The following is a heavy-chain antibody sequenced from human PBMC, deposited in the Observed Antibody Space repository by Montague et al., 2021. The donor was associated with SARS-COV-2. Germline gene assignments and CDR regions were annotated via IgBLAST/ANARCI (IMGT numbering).Heavy chain of an antibody. CDR1: NGSFSSFY. Sequence: SETLSLTCAVFNGSFSSFYWNWIRQPPGKGLEWIGEISHGGSTYYNSSLKSRVTISVDTSKNQFSLKLSSVTAADTAVYYCARARQDVVVPALGIGAYYYYYYMDVGGKGTTVTVSS. D-gene: IGHD2-2*01. CDR3: ARARQDVVVPALGIGAYYYYYYMDV. J-gene: IGHJ6*03. V-gene: IGHV4-34*01. CDR2: ISHGGST.